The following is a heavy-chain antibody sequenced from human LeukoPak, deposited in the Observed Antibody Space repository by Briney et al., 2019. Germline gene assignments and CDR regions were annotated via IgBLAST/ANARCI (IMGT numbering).Heavy chain of an antibody. V-gene: IGHV3-11*01. D-gene: IGHD2-21*01. J-gene: IGHJ4*02. CDR3: VREANMTIIL. CDR1: GFTFSEYY. Sequence: GGSLRLSCAASGFTFSEYYMTWIRQAPGKGLEWVSHISRSSGNIYYADSEKGGFTVSRDNGKKSLYLQITYLRAEDTAVYYCVREANMTIILWGQGTLVTVSS. CDR2: ISRSSGNI.